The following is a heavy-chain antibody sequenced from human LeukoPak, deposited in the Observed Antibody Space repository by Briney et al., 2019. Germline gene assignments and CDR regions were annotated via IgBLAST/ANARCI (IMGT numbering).Heavy chain of an antibody. J-gene: IGHJ5*02. Sequence: ASVKVSCKASGYTFTTYAMNWVRQAPGQGLEWMGWINTNTGNPTYAQGFTGRFVFSLDTSVSMAYLQISSLKADDTAVYYCARRGFSYGYYWFDPWGQGTLVTVSS. D-gene: IGHD5-18*01. CDR3: ARRGFSYGYYWFDP. CDR2: INTNTGNP. CDR1: GYTFTTYA. V-gene: IGHV7-4-1*04.